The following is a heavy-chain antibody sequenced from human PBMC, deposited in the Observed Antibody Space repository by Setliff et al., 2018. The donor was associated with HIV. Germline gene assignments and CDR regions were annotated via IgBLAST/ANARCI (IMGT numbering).Heavy chain of an antibody. D-gene: IGHD2-8*02. J-gene: IGHJ4*02. CDR1: ISSIGSGDHF. CDR2: FYYNGNT. Sequence: KTSETLSLTCTVSISSIGSGDHFWGWIRQPPGKGLEWIGTFYYNGNTNYNPSLNSRVTISADMPKNQFSLKLRSVTAADTAVYYCARHQYCTGGPCHRFDSWGQGTLVTVPQ. V-gene: IGHV4-39*01. CDR3: ARHQYCTGGPCHRFDS.